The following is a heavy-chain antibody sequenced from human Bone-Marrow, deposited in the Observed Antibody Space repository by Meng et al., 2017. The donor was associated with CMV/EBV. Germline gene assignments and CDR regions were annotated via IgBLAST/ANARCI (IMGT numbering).Heavy chain of an antibody. Sequence: ASVKVSCKASGYTFTSYGISWVRQAPGQGLEWMGWISAYNGNTNYAQKFQGRVTITADKSTSTAYMELSSLRSEDTAVYYCASEGDYDFWSDTWDIWGQGTTVTVSS. J-gene: IGHJ6*02. V-gene: IGHV1-18*01. CDR1: GYTFTSYG. CDR2: ISAYNGNT. D-gene: IGHD3-3*01. CDR3: ASEGDYDFWSDTWDI.